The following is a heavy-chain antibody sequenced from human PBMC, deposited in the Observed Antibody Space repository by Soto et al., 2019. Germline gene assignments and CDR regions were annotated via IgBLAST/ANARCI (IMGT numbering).Heavy chain of an antibody. J-gene: IGHJ6*03. CDR2: INHSGST. V-gene: IGHV4-34*01. CDR3: ARGPRTSLGYYYYYYMDV. Sequence: QVQLQQWGAGLLKPSETLSLTCAVYGGSFSGYYWSWIRQPPGKGLEWIGEINHSGSTNYNPSLKSRVTISVDTSKNQCSLKLSSVTAADTAVYYCARGPRTSLGYYYYYYMDVWGKGTTVTVSS. CDR1: GGSFSGYY. D-gene: IGHD6-6*01.